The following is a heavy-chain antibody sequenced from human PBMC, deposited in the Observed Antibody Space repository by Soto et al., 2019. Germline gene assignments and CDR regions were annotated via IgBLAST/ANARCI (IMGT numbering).Heavy chain of an antibody. D-gene: IGHD3-22*01. V-gene: IGHV3-53*01. CDR3: ATELDYYDSSGQDAFDI. CDR1: GFTFSSYA. Sequence: PGGSLRLSCAASGFTFSSYAMSWVRQAPGKGLEWVSVIYSGGSTYYADSVKGRFTISRDNSKNTLYLQMNSLRAEDTAVYYCATELDYYDSSGQDAFDIWGQGTMVTVSS. J-gene: IGHJ3*02. CDR2: IYSGGST.